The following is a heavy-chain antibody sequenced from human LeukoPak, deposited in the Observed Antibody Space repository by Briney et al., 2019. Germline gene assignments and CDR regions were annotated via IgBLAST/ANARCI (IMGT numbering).Heavy chain of an antibody. Sequence: PGGSLRLSCAASGFTFSSYAMSWVRQAPGKGLEWVSYISSSSSTIYYADSVKGRFTISRDNAKNSLYLQMNSLRAKDTAVYYCARGNYVKRETFDYWGQGTLVTVSS. CDR1: GFTFSSYA. CDR2: ISSSSSTI. D-gene: IGHD1-7*01. V-gene: IGHV3-48*01. J-gene: IGHJ4*02. CDR3: ARGNYVKRETFDY.